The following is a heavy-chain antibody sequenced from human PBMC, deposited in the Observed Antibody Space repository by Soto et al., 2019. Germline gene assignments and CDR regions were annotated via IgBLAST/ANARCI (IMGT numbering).Heavy chain of an antibody. CDR3: ARDYPPGRSFGVVTAFDP. CDR2: IYYSGST. CDR1: GGSISSGGYY. J-gene: IGHJ5*02. Sequence: SETLSLTCTVSGGSISSGGYYWSWIRQHPGKGLEWIGYIYYSGSTYYNPSLKSRVTISVDTSKNQFSLKLSSVTAADTAVYYCARDYPPGRSFGVVTAFDPWGQGTLVTVSS. D-gene: IGHD3-3*01. V-gene: IGHV4-31*03.